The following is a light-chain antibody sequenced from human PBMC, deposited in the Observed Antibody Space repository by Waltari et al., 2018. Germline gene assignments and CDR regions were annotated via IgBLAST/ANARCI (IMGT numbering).Light chain of an antibody. CDR1: QSINSY. V-gene: IGKV3-15*01. Sequence: EVVMTQSPATVSVSPGERATLSCRASQSINSYLAWYQQKPGQAPRLLIYGASTRATGIPVRFSGSGSGTDFTLTISSLQSEDFAIYYCQQYNKWPLTFGPGTKVHF. CDR2: GAS. J-gene: IGKJ3*01. CDR3: QQYNKWPLT.